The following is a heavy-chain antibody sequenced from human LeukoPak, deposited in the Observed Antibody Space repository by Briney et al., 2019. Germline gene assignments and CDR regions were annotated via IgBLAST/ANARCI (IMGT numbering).Heavy chain of an antibody. V-gene: IGHV3-23*01. Sequence: GGSLRLSCAASGFTFSSYAMSFLRRAPGRGLEWVSAISDDFGTYHADSVKGRFTISRDNSRNTLYLQMTSLRAEDTAVYYCARGNSGHCTGATCYALDYWGQGTLVTVSS. CDR2: ISDDFGT. D-gene: IGHD2-2*01. CDR3: ARGNSGHCTGATCYALDY. CDR1: GFTFSSYA. J-gene: IGHJ4*02.